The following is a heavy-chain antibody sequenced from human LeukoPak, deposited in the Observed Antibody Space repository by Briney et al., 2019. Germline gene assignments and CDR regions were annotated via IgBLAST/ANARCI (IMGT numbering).Heavy chain of an antibody. CDR3: ARARSLQAQRRLHFDY. V-gene: IGHV4-34*01. J-gene: IGHJ4*02. Sequence: SETLSLTCAVYGGSFSGYYWSWIRQPPGKGLEWIGEINHSGSTNYNPSLKSRVTISVDTSKNQFSLKLSSVTAADTAVYYCARARSLQAQRRLHFDYWGQGTLVTVSS. CDR1: GGSFSGYY. D-gene: IGHD5-24*01. CDR2: INHSGST.